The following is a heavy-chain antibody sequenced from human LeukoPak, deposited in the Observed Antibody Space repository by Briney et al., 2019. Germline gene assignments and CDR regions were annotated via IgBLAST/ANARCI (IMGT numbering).Heavy chain of an antibody. V-gene: IGHV1-2*02. Sequence: ASVKVSCKASGYTFTGYYMHWVRQAPGQGLEWMGWINPNSGGTNYAQKFQGRVTMTRDTSISTVYMELSSLRSEDTAVYYCARGHRITMIVVVSEGWFDPWGQGTLVTVSS. CDR2: INPNSGGT. J-gene: IGHJ5*02. D-gene: IGHD3-22*01. CDR1: GYTFTGYY. CDR3: ARGHRITMIVVVSEGWFDP.